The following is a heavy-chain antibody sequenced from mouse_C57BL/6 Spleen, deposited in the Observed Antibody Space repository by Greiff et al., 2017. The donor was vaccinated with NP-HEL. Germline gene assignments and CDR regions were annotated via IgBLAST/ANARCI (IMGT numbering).Heavy chain of an antibody. J-gene: IGHJ2*01. CDR1: GFNINDYY. CDR3: ARPSYYGYDDRENYFDY. Sequence: VQLQQSGAELVKPGASVKLSCTASGFNINDYYMHWVKQRPEQGLEWIGRFDPEDGETKYAPQFQGQATITADTSSNTAYLQLSSLTSEDTADDYCARPSYYGYDDRENYFDYWGQGTTLTVSS. V-gene: IGHV14-2*01. CDR2: FDPEDGET. D-gene: IGHD2-2*01.